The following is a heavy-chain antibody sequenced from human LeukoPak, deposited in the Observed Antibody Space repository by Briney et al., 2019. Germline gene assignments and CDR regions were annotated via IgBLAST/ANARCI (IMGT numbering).Heavy chain of an antibody. J-gene: IGHJ6*03. CDR3: ARGGGGCSSASCSWTDYFYYMDA. CDR1: GYTFTDYY. Sequence: ASVNVSCKASGYTFTDYYIHWVRQAPGQGLEWMGWINPNSGGRSYAQKFQGRVTMTRDTSISTTYLDLSRLRSDDTAVYYCARGGGGCSSASCSWTDYFYYMDAWGTGTTVTVSS. CDR2: INPNSGGR. D-gene: IGHD2-2*01. V-gene: IGHV1-2*02.